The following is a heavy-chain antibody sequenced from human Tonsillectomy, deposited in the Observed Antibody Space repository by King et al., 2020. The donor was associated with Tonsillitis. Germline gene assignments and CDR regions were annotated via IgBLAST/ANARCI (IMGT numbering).Heavy chain of an antibody. CDR2: INGDGSST. Sequence: VQLVESGGGLVQPGGSLRLSCAASGFTFSSHWMDWVRQAPGKGLVWVSRINGDGSSTSYADSVKGRFTISRDNAKNTLYVQMNSLRAEDTAVYYCVRVAVAGWRYGMDAWGQGTTVTVSS. D-gene: IGHD6-19*01. CDR1: GFTFSSHW. V-gene: IGHV3-74*01. CDR3: VRVAVAGWRYGMDA. J-gene: IGHJ6*02.